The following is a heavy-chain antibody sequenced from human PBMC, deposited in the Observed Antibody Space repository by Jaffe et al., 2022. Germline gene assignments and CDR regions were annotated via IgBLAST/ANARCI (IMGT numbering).Heavy chain of an antibody. D-gene: IGHD3-16*01. Sequence: QVQLVESGGGVVQPGGSLRLSCAASGFTFSNYGMHWVRQAPGKGLEWVAFIRYDGSNTYYADSVKGRFTISRDNSKNTLYLQMNSLRVEDTALYYCAKSAGEGFDYWGQGTLVTVSS. CDR1: GFTFSNYG. J-gene: IGHJ4*02. CDR3: AKSAGEGFDY. CDR2: IRYDGSNT. V-gene: IGHV3-30*02.